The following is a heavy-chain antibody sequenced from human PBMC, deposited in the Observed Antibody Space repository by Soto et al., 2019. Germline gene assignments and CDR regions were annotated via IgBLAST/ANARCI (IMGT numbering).Heavy chain of an antibody. V-gene: IGHV1-46*01. D-gene: IGHD3-16*02. Sequence: GSSVKVSCKAPADTFTSYYIHWVRQAPGHGLEWMGIINPNGGSTRFAQIFQGRITMTRDTYTSTVYMELRSLRSEDTAIYYCERSSEGVFGIHIEGSNWLAHWAQGSLVTVSS. CDR2: INPNGGST. CDR3: ERSSEGVFGIHIEGSNWLAH. J-gene: IGHJ5*02. CDR1: ADTFTSYY.